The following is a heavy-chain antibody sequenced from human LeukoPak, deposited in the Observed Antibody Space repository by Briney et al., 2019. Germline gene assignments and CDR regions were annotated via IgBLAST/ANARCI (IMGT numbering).Heavy chain of an antibody. CDR1: GGSISSSSYY. CDR2: IYYSGST. J-gene: IGHJ3*02. Sequence: ASETLSLTCTVSGGSISSSSYYWGWIRQPPGKGLEWIGSIYYSGSTYYNPSLKSRVTISVDTSKNQFSLKLSSVTAADTAVYYCARDRVGAKRVAFDIWGQGTMVTVSS. V-gene: IGHV4-39*07. CDR3: ARDRVGAKRVAFDI. D-gene: IGHD1-26*01.